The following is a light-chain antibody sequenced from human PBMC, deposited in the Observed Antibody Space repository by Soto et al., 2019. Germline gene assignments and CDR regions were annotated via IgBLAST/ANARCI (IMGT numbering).Light chain of an antibody. Sequence: DIQVTQSPSSLSASVGDRVTIGVQGSQYITYLLNCYDHEPCKAPKLLIYDASNLETGVPSRFSGSGSGTDFTFTINSLQPEDIATYYCQHYHNLPYSFGQGTKVDIK. CDR1: QYITYL. CDR2: DAS. CDR3: QHYHNLPYS. V-gene: IGKV1-33*01. J-gene: IGKJ2*03.